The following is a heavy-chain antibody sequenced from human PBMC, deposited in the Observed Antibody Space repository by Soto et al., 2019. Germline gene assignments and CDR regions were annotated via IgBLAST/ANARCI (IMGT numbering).Heavy chain of an antibody. Sequence: LRLSCAASGFTFSSYGMHWVRQAPGKGLEGVAVIWYDGSNKYYADFVKGRFTISRDNSKNTLYLQMNSLRAEDTAVYYCARVLGARGMQTIYYYYCMDVWGQGTTVTVSS. CDR1: GFTFSSYG. D-gene: IGHD2-8*01. J-gene: IGHJ6*02. V-gene: IGHV3-33*01. CDR3: ARVLGARGMQTIYYYYCMDV. CDR2: IWYDGSNK.